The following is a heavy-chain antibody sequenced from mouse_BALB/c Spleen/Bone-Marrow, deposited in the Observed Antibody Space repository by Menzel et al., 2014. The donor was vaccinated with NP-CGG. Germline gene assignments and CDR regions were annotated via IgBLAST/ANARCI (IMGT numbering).Heavy chain of an antibody. D-gene: IGHD1-1*01. CDR2: ISCYNGAT. V-gene: IGHV1S34*01. J-gene: IGHJ4*01. Sequence: LMKTEASVKISCKASGYSFIGYYMYWVKQSHGKSLEWIGYISCYNGATSYNQKFKGKATFTVDTSSSTGYMQFNSLTTEDSAVYYCARGYGSSIRGAVDYWGQGTSVTVSS. CDR1: GYSFIGYY. CDR3: ARGYGSSIRGAVDY.